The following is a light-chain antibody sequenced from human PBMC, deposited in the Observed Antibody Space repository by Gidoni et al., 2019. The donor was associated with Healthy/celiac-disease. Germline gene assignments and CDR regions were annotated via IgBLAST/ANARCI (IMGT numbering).Light chain of an antibody. V-gene: IGLV6-57*03. CDR1: SGSITSNY. CDR3: QSYDSSILV. J-gene: IGLJ2*01. Sequence: NFMLTHPHSVSESPGQTVTIPCTRSSGSITSNYVQWYQQRPGSAPTTVIYEDNQRPSGVPDRFSGSIDSSSNSASLTSSGLKTEDEADYYCQSYDSSILVFGGGTKLTVL. CDR2: EDN.